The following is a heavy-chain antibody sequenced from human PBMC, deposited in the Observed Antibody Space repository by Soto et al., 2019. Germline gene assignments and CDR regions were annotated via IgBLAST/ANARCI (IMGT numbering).Heavy chain of an antibody. J-gene: IGHJ5*02. D-gene: IGHD6-19*01. CDR3: AIHSSGLPFRP. CDR2: IYYTGST. Sequence: QLQLQESGPGLVKPSETLSLTCTVSGGSISSSIYYWGWIRQPPGKGLEWIASIYYTGSTYYNQSLKSRVNISVDTSKNQFSLKLTSVTAADTAVYYCAIHSSGLPFRPWGQGTLVTVSS. CDR1: GGSISSSIYY. V-gene: IGHV4-39*01.